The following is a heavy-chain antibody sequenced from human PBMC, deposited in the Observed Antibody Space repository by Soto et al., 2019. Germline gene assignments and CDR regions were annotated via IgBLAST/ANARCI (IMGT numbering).Heavy chain of an antibody. J-gene: IGHJ4*02. V-gene: IGHV2-5*02. Sequence: QITLKESGPTLVKPTQPLTLTCTFSGFSLSTSGVGVGWIRQPPGKALVWLALIYWDDDKRYSPSLKSRLTITKDTSKNQVVLTMTNMDPVDTATYYCAHTYSSGWYIGPFDYWGQGTLVTVS. CDR3: AHTYSSGWYIGPFDY. D-gene: IGHD6-19*01. CDR2: IYWDDDK. CDR1: GFSLSTSGVG.